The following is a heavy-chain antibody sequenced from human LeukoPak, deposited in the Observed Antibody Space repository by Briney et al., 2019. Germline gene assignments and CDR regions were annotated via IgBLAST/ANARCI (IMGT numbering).Heavy chain of an antibody. J-gene: IGHJ3*02. V-gene: IGHV3-21*01. CDR3: ARPYSSGLDAFDT. CDR1: GFTFSSYS. Sequence: GGSLRLSCAASGFTFSSYSMNWVRQAPGKGLEWVSSISSSSSYIYYADSVKGRFTISRDNAKNSLYLQMNSLRAEDTAVYYCARPYSSGLDAFDTWGQGTMVTVSS. CDR2: ISSSSSYI. D-gene: IGHD6-19*01.